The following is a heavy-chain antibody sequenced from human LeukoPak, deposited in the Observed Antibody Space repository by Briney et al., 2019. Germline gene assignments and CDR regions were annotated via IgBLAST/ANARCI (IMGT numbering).Heavy chain of an antibody. V-gene: IGHV4-61*02. CDR3: AREVGATNYFDF. Sequence: SETLSLTCTVSGGSVSSGDYYCSWIRQPAGTGLEWIGRIYISGGTRYNPSLKSRVTISLDTSKNQFSLRLSSVTPADTAVYYCAREVGATNYFDFWGQGTLVTVSS. CDR2: IYISGGT. D-gene: IGHD1-26*01. J-gene: IGHJ4*02. CDR1: GGSVSSGDYY.